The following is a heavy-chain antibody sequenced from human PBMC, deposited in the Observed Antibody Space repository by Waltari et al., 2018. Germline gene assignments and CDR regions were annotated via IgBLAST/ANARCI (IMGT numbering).Heavy chain of an antibody. D-gene: IGHD3-10*01. J-gene: IGHJ5*02. V-gene: IGHV4-34*01. CDR1: GGSFSGYY. CDR2: INHSGST. Sequence: QVQLQQWGAGLLKPSETLSLTCAVYGGSFSGYYWSWIRQPPGKGLEWIGEINHSGSTNYNPSLKIRVTISVDTSKNQFSLKLSSVTAADTAVYYCARGVKGMVRGVIHWFDPWGQGTLVTVSS. CDR3: ARGVKGMVRGVIHWFDP.